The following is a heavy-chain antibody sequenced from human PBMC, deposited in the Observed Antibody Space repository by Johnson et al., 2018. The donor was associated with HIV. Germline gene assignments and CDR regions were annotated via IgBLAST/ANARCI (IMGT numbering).Heavy chain of an antibody. D-gene: IGHD3-3*01. CDR2: IYSGGST. Sequence: VQLVESGGGLVQPGGSLRLSCAASGFTVSSNYMSWVHQAPGKGLEWVSVIYSGGSTYYADSVKGRFTISRDNSKNTLYLQMNSLRAEETAVYYCARDGGEWLLSTAFDSWGQGTMVTVSS. J-gene: IGHJ3*02. V-gene: IGHV3-66*02. CDR3: ARDGGEWLLSTAFDS. CDR1: GFTVSSNY.